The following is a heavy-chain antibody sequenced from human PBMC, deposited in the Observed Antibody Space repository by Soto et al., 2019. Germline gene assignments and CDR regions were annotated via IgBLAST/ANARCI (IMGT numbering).Heavy chain of an antibody. V-gene: IGHV1-69*13. J-gene: IGHJ6*02. Sequence: SVKVSCKASGGTFSSYAISWVRQAPGQGLEWMGGIIPIFGTANYAQKFQGRVTITADESTSTAYMELSSLRSEDTAVYYCAAGSYSGKGWDYYYYGMDVWGQGTTVTVSS. CDR1: GGTFSSYA. D-gene: IGHD4-4*01. CDR2: IIPIFGTA. CDR3: AAGSYSGKGWDYYYYGMDV.